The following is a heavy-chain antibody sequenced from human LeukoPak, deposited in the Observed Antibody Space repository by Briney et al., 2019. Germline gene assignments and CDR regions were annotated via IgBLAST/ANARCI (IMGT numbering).Heavy chain of an antibody. V-gene: IGHV3-30*03. CDR1: GFIFSGYG. CDR3: ARRGDCSSRSCLPDY. Sequence: GGALRLSCEASGFIFSGYGMHWVRQAPGKGVDWVAATSYDGTEKYYSDSVKGRFTICRDNSKNTLYLQMNNLSPEDAAIYYCARRGDCSSRSCLPDYWGQGTLVTLSS. D-gene: IGHD2-15*01. CDR2: TSYDGTEK. J-gene: IGHJ4*02.